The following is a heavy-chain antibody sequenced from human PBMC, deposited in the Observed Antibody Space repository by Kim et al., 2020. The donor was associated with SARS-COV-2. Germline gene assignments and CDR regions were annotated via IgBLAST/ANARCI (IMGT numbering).Heavy chain of an antibody. V-gene: IGHV3-73*01. CDR1: GFTFSGSA. CDR2: IRSKANSYAT. CDR3: TRPYSGYSYGSGYDY. D-gene: IGHD5-18*01. Sequence: GGSLRLSCAASGFTFSGSAMHWVRQASGKGLEWVGRIRSKANSYATAYAASVKGRFTISRDDSKNTAYLQMNSLKTEDTAVYYCTRPYSGYSYGSGYDYWGQGTLVTVSS. J-gene: IGHJ4*02.